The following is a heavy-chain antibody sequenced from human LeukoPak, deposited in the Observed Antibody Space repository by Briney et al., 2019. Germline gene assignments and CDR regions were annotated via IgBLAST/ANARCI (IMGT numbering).Heavy chain of an antibody. J-gene: IGHJ3*02. CDR2: INTSGST. Sequence: SETLSLTCNVSGGSISSYYWSWIRQPAGKGLEWIGRINTSGSTTYNPSLKSRVTMSVDTSKNQFSLKLSSVTAADTAVYYCARSLGWLVDDAFDIWGQGTMVTVSS. V-gene: IGHV4-4*07. CDR1: GGSISSYY. D-gene: IGHD6-19*01. CDR3: ARSLGWLVDDAFDI.